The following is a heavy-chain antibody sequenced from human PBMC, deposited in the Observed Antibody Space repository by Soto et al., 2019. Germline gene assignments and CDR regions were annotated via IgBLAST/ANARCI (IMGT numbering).Heavy chain of an antibody. J-gene: IGHJ5*02. Sequence: GASVKVSCKASGYTFTNYGISWVRQAPGQGLEWRGWINVYNGNTKYAQKVQGRVTMTTDTSTSTAYMELRSLRSDDTAVYYCARGVGSGSYYNQYNWFDPWGQGTLVTVSS. CDR3: ARGVGSGSYYNQYNWFDP. D-gene: IGHD3-10*01. CDR1: GYTFTNYG. CDR2: INVYNGNT. V-gene: IGHV1-18*01.